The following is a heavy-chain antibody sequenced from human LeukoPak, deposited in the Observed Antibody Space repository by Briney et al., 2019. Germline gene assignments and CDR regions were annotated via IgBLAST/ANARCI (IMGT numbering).Heavy chain of an antibody. CDR2: ISGSGGST. J-gene: IGHJ6*02. V-gene: IGHV3-23*01. Sequence: GGSLRLSCAAPGFTFTSYAMSWVRQAAGKGLEWVSHISGSGGSTYYADSVKGRFTISRDNSKNTLYLQMNSLRAEDTAVYHLAQDLSYGMDAWGQGTTVTVSS. CDR1: GFTFTSYA. CDR3: AQDLSYGMDA.